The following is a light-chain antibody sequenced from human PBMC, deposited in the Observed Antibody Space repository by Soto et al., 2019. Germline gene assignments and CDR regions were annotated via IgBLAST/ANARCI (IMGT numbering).Light chain of an antibody. CDR1: QNINSW. CDR3: QQYISRRT. J-gene: IGKJ1*01. Sequence: DIQMTQSPSILSASVGDRVTITCRASQNINSWLAWHQQKPVEAPKLLISQTSSLQSGVPSMFSGSGSGTEFTLTISSLHPDDFATYYGQQYISRRTFGQGHRVESK. CDR2: QTS. V-gene: IGKV1-5*03.